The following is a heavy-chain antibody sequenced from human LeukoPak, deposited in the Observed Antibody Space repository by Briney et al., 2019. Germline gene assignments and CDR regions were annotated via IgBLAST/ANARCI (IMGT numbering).Heavy chain of an antibody. Sequence: GASVKVSCKASGYTFTSYYMHWARQAPGQGLEWMGIINPILGIANYAQKFQGRVTITADKSTSTAYMELSSLRSEDTAVYYCARDHIVATQPEDFDYWGQGTLVTVSS. D-gene: IGHD5-12*01. CDR2: INPILGIA. CDR1: GYTFTSYY. V-gene: IGHV1-46*01. CDR3: ARDHIVATQPEDFDY. J-gene: IGHJ4*02.